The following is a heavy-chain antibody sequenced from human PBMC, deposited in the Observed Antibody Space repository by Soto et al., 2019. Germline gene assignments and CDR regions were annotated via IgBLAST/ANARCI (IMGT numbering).Heavy chain of an antibody. J-gene: IGHJ4*02. CDR2: IFDSGTT. D-gene: IGHD6-19*01. CDR3: ASQASGWYPDY. Sequence: QVQLQESGPGLVKPSQTLSLTCTVSGGSISSGGYYWSWLRQHPGKGLEWIGYIFDSGTTYYNPSLKSRVTISVAPSKSQVSLRLTSVTATDTAVYSCASQASGWYPDYWGQGTLVTVSS. V-gene: IGHV4-31*03. CDR1: GGSISSGGYY.